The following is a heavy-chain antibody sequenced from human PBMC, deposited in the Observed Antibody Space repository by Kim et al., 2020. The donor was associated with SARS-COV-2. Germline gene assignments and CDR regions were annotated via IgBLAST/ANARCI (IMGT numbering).Heavy chain of an antibody. D-gene: IGHD5-12*01. CDR2: IYTSGST. CDR3: ARDRVEDSGYDSHVVFYDAFDI. V-gene: IGHV4-61*02. J-gene: IGHJ3*02. CDR1: GGSISSGSYY. Sequence: SETLSLTCTVSGGSISSGSYYWSWIRQPAGKGLEWIGRIYTSGSTNYNPSLKSRVTISVDTSKNQFSLKLSSVTAADTAVYYCARDRVEDSGYDSHVVFYDAFDIWGQGTMVTVSS.